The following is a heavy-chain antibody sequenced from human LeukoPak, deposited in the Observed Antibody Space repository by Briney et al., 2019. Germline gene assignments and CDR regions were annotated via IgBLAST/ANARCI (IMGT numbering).Heavy chain of an antibody. Sequence: GGSLRLSCAASGFTFSSSAMSWVRQAPGKGLEWVSAISGGGGSTYYADSVKGRFTISRDNSKNTLYLQMNSLRAEDTAVYYCAKEYGSGSYYYDNWGQGTLVTVSS. V-gene: IGHV3-23*01. CDR3: AKEYGSGSYYYDN. D-gene: IGHD3-10*01. CDR1: GFTFSSSA. J-gene: IGHJ4*02. CDR2: ISGGGGST.